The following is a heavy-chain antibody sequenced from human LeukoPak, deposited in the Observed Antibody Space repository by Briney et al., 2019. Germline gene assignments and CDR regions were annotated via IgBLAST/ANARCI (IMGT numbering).Heavy chain of an antibody. Sequence: PGGSLRLSCAASGFTFDDYGMSWVRQAPGKRLEWVSGINWNGGSTGYADSVKGRFTISRDNAKNSLYLQMNSLRAEDTALYYCARAVWFGEFADAFDIWGQGTMVTVSS. CDR2: INWNGGST. D-gene: IGHD3-10*01. J-gene: IGHJ3*02. CDR1: GFTFDDYG. CDR3: ARAVWFGEFADAFDI. V-gene: IGHV3-20*04.